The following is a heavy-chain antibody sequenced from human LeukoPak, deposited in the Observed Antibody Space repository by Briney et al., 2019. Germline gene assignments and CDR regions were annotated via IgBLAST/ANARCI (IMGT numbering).Heavy chain of an antibody. CDR3: ARFPYCSGGSCYSGNNWFDP. J-gene: IGHJ5*02. CDR2: INHSGST. V-gene: IGHV4-34*01. Sequence: SETLSLTCAVYGGSFSGYYWSWIRQPPGKGLEWIGEINHSGSTNYNPSLKSRVTISVDTSKNQFSLKLSSVTAADTAVYYCARFPYCSGGSCYSGNNWFDPWGQGTLVTVSS. D-gene: IGHD2-15*01. CDR1: GGSFSGYY.